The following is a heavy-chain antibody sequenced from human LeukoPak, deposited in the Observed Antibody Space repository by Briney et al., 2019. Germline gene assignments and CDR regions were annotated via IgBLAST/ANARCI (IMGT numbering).Heavy chain of an antibody. CDR2: IYSGGST. D-gene: IGHD6-13*01. CDR1: GFTVSSNY. Sequence: PGGSLRLSCAASGFTVSSNYMSWVRQAPGKGLEWVSVIYSGGSTYYADSVKGRFTISRDNSKNTLYLQMNSLRAEDTAVYYCAKVLGIAAAGTPYYFDYWGQGALVTVSS. V-gene: IGHV3-53*01. J-gene: IGHJ4*02. CDR3: AKVLGIAAAGTPYYFDY.